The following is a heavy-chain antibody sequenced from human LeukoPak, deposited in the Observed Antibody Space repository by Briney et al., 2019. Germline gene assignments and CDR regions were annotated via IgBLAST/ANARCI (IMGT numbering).Heavy chain of an antibody. CDR2: IKSDGSST. Sequence: PGGSLRLSCEASGFTFSSYWMHWVRHAPGKGLVWVSRIKSDGSSTSYADSVKGRFTISRDNAKNTLYLQMNSLRAEDTAVYYCARFQGVLRFLEWLLPSRLGPHFDYWGQGTLVTVSS. V-gene: IGHV3-74*01. CDR3: ARFQGVLRFLEWLLPSRLGPHFDY. CDR1: GFTFSSYW. D-gene: IGHD3-3*01. J-gene: IGHJ4*02.